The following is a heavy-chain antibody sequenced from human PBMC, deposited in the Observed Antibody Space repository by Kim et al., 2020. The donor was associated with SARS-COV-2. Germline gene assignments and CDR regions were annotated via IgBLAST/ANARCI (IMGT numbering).Heavy chain of an antibody. CDR1: GYSFTSYW. V-gene: IGHV5-51*01. D-gene: IGHD6-19*01. CDR2: IYPGDSDT. J-gene: IGHJ6*02. CDR3: ARSPKEAGDSSGWYARYYYYYGMDV. Sequence: GASLKISCKGSGYSFTSYWIGWVRLMPGKGLEWMGIIYPGDSDTRYSPSFQGQVTISADKSISTAYLQWSSLKASDTAMYYCARSPKEAGDSSGWYARYYYYYGMDVWGQGTTVTVSS.